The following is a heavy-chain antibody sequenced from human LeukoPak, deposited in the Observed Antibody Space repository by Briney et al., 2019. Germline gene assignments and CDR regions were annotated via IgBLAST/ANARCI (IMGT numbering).Heavy chain of an antibody. CDR1: GFSFNTYS. CDR3: VRHVHFSFDS. CDR2: MRSNDNTI. J-gene: IGHJ4*02. V-gene: IGHV3-48*01. Sequence: GGSLRLSCAASGFSFNTYSMNWVRQAPGKGLEWVSYMRSNDNTIYYADSVRGRVTISSDNAQNSLYLQMNSLRAEDTAVYYCVRHVHFSFDSWGQGTLVTVSS.